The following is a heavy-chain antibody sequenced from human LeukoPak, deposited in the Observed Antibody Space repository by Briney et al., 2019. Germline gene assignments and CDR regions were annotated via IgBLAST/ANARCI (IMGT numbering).Heavy chain of an antibody. CDR2: INHMGST. D-gene: IGHD1-20*01. Sequence: SETLSLICAVYSGSFSAYYWSWIRQPPGKGLEWIGEINHMGSTKYNPSLKSRVTISVDTSKNQLSLNLRSVTAADTAVYYCARELIGTTTFDSWGQGTLVTVSS. J-gene: IGHJ4*02. CDR1: SGSFSAYY. V-gene: IGHV4-34*01. CDR3: ARELIGTTTFDS.